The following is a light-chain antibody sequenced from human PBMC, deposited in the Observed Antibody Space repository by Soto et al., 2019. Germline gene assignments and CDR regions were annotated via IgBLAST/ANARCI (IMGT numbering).Light chain of an antibody. CDR1: QSVSSW. J-gene: IGKJ1*01. CDR3: QQYNSFPT. V-gene: IGKV1-5*01. Sequence: DIQLTQSPSTLSASVGDSVTITCRASQSVSSWLAWYQQKPGRAPRLLIYDASKLEAGVPSRFSGSGSETDLSLTISSLQPDDFATYFCQQYNSFPTFGQGTRVEIK. CDR2: DAS.